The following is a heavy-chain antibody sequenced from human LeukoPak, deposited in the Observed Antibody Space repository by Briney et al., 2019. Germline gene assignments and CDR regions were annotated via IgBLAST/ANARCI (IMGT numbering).Heavy chain of an antibody. J-gene: IGHJ4*02. CDR3: ARLHYDVLTGPFDY. D-gene: IGHD3-9*01. CDR2: IYSGGGT. CDR1: GITVSTNY. V-gene: IGHV3-66*04. Sequence: GGSLRLSCAASGITVSTNYMSWVRQAPGKGLEWVSIIYSGGGTYYADSVKGRSTISRENSKNTLWLQMNSLRAEDTAVYYCARLHYDVLTGPFDYWGRGTLVTVSS.